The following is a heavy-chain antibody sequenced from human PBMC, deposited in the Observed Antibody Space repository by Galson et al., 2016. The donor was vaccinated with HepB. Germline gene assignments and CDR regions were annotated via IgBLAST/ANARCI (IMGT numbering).Heavy chain of an antibody. V-gene: IGHV4-34*01. CDR2: INHGGNT. CDR1: GGSFNGYY. D-gene: IGHD4-23*01. J-gene: IGHJ6*02. Sequence: SETLSLTCDVSGGSFNGYYWSWIRQPPGKGLEWIGEINHGGNTNFNPSLKSRVTMSVDTSKRQVSLTLTSLTAADTAVYFCARGPHYGGYNGLDVWGQGTTVTVSS. CDR3: ARGPHYGGYNGLDV.